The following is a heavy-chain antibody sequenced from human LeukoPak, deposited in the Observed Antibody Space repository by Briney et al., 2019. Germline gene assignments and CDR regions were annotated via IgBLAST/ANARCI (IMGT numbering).Heavy chain of an antibody. CDR1: GFTFSSYA. CDR2: ISYDGSNK. J-gene: IGHJ3*02. CDR3: ARVGGIAAAVGAFDI. Sequence: GGSLGLSCAASGFTFSSYAMHWVRQAPGKGLEWVAVISYDGSNKYYADSVKGRFTISRDNSKNTLYLQMNSLRAEDTAVYYCARVGGIAAAVGAFDIWGQGTMVTVSS. V-gene: IGHV3-30*04. D-gene: IGHD6-13*01.